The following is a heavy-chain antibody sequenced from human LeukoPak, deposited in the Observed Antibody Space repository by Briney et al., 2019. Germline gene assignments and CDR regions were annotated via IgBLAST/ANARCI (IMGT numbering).Heavy chain of an antibody. CDR2: IWYDGSNK. CDR3: AKDYYGSGTYFSIDY. J-gene: IGHJ4*02. Sequence: PGRSLRLSCAASGFTFNEFGVHWVRQAPGQGLEWVALIWYDGSNKYYADSVKGRFTISRDNSKNTVYLRMNSLRVEDTAVYYCAKDYYGSGTYFSIDYWGQGTLVTVSS. D-gene: IGHD3-10*01. V-gene: IGHV3-33*06. CDR1: GFTFNEFG.